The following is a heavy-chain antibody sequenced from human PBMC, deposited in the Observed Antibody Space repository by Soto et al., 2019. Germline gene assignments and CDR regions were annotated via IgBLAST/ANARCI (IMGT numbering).Heavy chain of an antibody. CDR1: GYTFINFD. J-gene: IGHJ5*02. D-gene: IGHD6-13*01. V-gene: IGHV1-8*01. CDR3: ARMASAGTLNWFDP. Sequence: QVQLVQSGAEVNEPGASVRVSCKASGYTFINFDISWVRQATGQGLEWMGWMTPGSGKTGYASKFQGRVSMTRDASTSTAHLELSSLTSEDTAVYYCARMASAGTLNWFDPWGQGTLVTVSS. CDR2: MTPGSGKT.